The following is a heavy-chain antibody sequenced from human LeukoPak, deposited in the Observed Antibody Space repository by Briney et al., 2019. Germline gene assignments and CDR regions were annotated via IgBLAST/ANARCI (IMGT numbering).Heavy chain of an antibody. Sequence: ASVKVSCKASGYTFTSYYMHWVRQAPGQGLEWMGIINPSGGSTSYAQKFQGRVTVTRDTSTSTVYMELSSLRAEDTAVYYCAKDAPYYGSGSYYKRIGWFDPWGQGTLVTVSS. D-gene: IGHD3-10*01. CDR1: GYTFTSYY. CDR2: INPSGGST. J-gene: IGHJ5*02. V-gene: IGHV1-46*01. CDR3: AKDAPYYGSGSYYKRIGWFDP.